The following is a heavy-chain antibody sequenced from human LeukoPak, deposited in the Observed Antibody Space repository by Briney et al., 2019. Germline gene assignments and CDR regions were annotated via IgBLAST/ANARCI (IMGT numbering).Heavy chain of an antibody. CDR1: GYSISSGYF. Sequence: SETLSLTCTVSGYSISSGYFWGWIRQPPGKGLEWIGTIYHSGSTYYNASLESRVTISVDTSENQFSLKLSSVTAADTAVYYCARDPSGWPFDYWGQGTLVTVSS. J-gene: IGHJ4*02. D-gene: IGHD6-19*01. CDR3: ARDPSGWPFDY. CDR2: IYHSGST. V-gene: IGHV4-38-2*02.